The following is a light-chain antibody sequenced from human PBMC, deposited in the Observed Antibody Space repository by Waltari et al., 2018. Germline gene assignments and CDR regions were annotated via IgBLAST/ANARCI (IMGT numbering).Light chain of an antibody. V-gene: IGKV3-11*01. CDR3: QQRSDWPLT. Sequence: EIVLTQSPATLSLSPGERATLSCRASQSVSSFLAWYQQKPGQTPRPLIYDASNRATGIPARFSGSGSGTDSTLTISSLEPEDFAVYDCQQRSDWPLTFGGGTKVEVK. J-gene: IGKJ4*01. CDR2: DAS. CDR1: QSVSSF.